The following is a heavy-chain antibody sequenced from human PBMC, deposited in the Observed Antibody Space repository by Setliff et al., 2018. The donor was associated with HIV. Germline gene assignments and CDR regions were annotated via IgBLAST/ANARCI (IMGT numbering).Heavy chain of an antibody. D-gene: IGHD3-10*01. CDR2: ISGSGGDT. V-gene: IGHV3-23*01. Sequence: GGSLRLSCASSGFTFSSYAMTWVRQAPGKGLECVAVISGSGGDTYYADAVKGRFTISRDNSKNTLYLRMNSLRAEDTAVYYCAKDNCGSGSYYNYWGQGTLVTVSS. J-gene: IGHJ4*02. CDR3: AKDNCGSGSYYNY. CDR1: GFTFSSYA.